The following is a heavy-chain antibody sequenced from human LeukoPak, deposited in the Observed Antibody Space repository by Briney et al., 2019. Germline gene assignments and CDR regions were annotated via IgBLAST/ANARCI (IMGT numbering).Heavy chain of an antibody. CDR1: GGSISSHY. J-gene: IGHJ6*03. CDR2: IYYSGST. D-gene: IGHD3-10*01. Sequence: SDTLSLTCTVSGGSISSHYWSWIRQPPGKGLEWMGYIYYSGSTNYNPSLKSRVTISVDTSKNQFSLKLSSVTAADTAVYYCARDAGDYYMDVWGKGTTVTVSS. V-gene: IGHV4-59*11. CDR3: ARDAGDYYMDV.